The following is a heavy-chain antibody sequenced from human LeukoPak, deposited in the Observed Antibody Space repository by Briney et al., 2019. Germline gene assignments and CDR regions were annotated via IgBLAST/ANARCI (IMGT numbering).Heavy chain of an antibody. Sequence: GGSLRLSCAASGFTFSNYNMNWVRQAPGKGLEWVSYISSSSSTIYYADSVKGRSTISRDNAKNSLYLQMNSLRAEDTAVYYCARARDAYYYDSSGYYHGVWGQGTLVTVSS. D-gene: IGHD3-22*01. CDR3: ARARDAYYYDSSGYYHGV. V-gene: IGHV3-48*01. J-gene: IGHJ4*02. CDR2: ISSSSSTI. CDR1: GFTFSNYN.